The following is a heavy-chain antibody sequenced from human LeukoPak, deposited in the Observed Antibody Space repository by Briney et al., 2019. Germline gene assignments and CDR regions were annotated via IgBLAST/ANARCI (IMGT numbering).Heavy chain of an antibody. D-gene: IGHD3-22*01. CDR1: GGSISSYY. CDR3: AREFTYYYDSSGHGFDP. J-gene: IGHJ5*02. V-gene: IGHV4-59*01. CDR2: IYYSGST. Sequence: SETLSLTCTVSGGSISSYYRSWIRQPPGKGLEWIGYIYYSGSTNYNPSLKSRVTISVDTSKNQFSLKLSSVTAADTAVYYCAREFTYYYDSSGHGFDPWGQGTLVTVSS.